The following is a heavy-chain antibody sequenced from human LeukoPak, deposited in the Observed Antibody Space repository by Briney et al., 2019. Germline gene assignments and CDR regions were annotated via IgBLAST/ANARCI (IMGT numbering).Heavy chain of an antibody. D-gene: IGHD4-17*01. J-gene: IGHJ6*03. CDR3: ARGTVTTFHYYYYMDV. CDR1: GFTFSSYS. CDR2: ISSSSSTI. V-gene: IGHV3-48*01. Sequence: GGSLRLSCAASGFTFSSYSMNWVRQAPGKGLEGVSYISSSSSTIYYADSVKGRFTISRDNAKNSLYLQMNSLRAEDTAVYYCARGTVTTFHYYYYMDVWGKGTTVTVSS.